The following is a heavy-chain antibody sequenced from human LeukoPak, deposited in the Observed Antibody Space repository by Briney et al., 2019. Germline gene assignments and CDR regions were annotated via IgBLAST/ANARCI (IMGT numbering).Heavy chain of an antibody. J-gene: IGHJ4*02. D-gene: IGHD3-22*01. CDR3: ARYQVIVAANYYFDY. Sequence: ASVKVSCKASGYTFTSYGISWVRQAPGQGLEWMGWISAYNGNTNYAQKLQGRVTMTTDTSTSTAYTELRSLRSDDTAVYYCARYQVIVAANYYFDYWGQGTLDTVSS. V-gene: IGHV1-18*01. CDR1: GYTFTSYG. CDR2: ISAYNGNT.